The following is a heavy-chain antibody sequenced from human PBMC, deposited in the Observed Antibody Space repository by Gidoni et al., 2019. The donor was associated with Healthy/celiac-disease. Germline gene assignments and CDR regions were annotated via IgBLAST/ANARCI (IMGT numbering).Heavy chain of an antibody. CDR2: IYYSGST. V-gene: IGHV4-39*01. D-gene: IGHD2-21*02. CDR1: GGSISSSSYY. J-gene: IGHJ3*02. CDR3: ARRSDVVVTAINDAFDI. Sequence: QLQLQESGPGLVKPSETLSLTCTVSGGSISSSSYYWGWIRQPPGKGLEWIGSIYYSGSTYYNPSLKSRVTISVDTSKNQFSLKLSSVTAADTAVYYCARRSDVVVTAINDAFDIWGQGTMVTVSS.